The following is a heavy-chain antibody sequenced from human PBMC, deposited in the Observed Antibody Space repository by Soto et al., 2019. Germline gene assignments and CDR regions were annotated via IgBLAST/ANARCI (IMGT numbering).Heavy chain of an antibody. Sequence: SETLSLTCTVSGGSIRSGDYYWSWIRQPPGKGLGWIGFIHYTGNTAYNPSLKSRVTISVDTSKNQFSLKLSSVTAADTAVYYCARHDYSGDYEVWGKGTRVTVSS. J-gene: IGHJ4*02. V-gene: IGHV4-30-4*08. D-gene: IGHD4-17*01. CDR3: ARHDYSGDYEV. CDR2: IHYTGNT. CDR1: GGSIRSGDYY.